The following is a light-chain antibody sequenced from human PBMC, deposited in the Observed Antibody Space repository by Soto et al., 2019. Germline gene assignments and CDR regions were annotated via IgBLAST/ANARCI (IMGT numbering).Light chain of an antibody. CDR1: QSISSY. V-gene: IGKV1-39*01. J-gene: IGKJ2*01. CDR2: AAS. Sequence: PSSLSASVGDRVTITCRASQSISSYLNWYQQKPGKAPKLLIYAASSLQSGVPSRFSGSGSGTDFTLTISSLQPEDFATYYCQQSYSTGYTFGQGTKVDIK. CDR3: QQSYSTGYT.